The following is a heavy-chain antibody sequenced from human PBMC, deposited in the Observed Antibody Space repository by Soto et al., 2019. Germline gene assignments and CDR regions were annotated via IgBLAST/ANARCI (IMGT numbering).Heavy chain of an antibody. CDR1: GGSFSGYH. V-gene: IGHV4-34*01. Sequence: PSETLCLTCAVYGGSFSGYHWTWIRQPPGRGLEWIGVINHRGSPNYKSSFKSRVTISIDMSKNQFSPDLRSLTAEETAVYYCARIPGSDYSDHLDFWGQGTLVTVSS. CDR3: ARIPGSDYSDHLDF. J-gene: IGHJ4*02. D-gene: IGHD4-17*01. CDR2: INHRGSP.